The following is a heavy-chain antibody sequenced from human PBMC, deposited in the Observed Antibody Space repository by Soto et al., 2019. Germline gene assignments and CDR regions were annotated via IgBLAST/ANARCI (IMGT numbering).Heavy chain of an antibody. D-gene: IGHD3-10*01. J-gene: IGHJ6*02. V-gene: IGHV6-1*01. CDR1: GDSFSSNNAA. Sequence: PSQTLSLTCVISGDSFSSNNAAWNWIRQSPSRGLEWLGRTYYRSKWYNDYAVSVKSRIDINPDTSKNQFSLQLNSVSPEDTAMYYCARESYGSGSYDGMDVWGQGTTVTVSS. CDR2: TYYRSKWYN. CDR3: ARESYGSGSYDGMDV.